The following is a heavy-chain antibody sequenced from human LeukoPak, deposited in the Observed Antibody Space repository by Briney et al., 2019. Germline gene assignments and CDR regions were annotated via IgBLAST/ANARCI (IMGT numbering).Heavy chain of an antibody. V-gene: IGHV4-34*01. D-gene: IGHD6-6*01. J-gene: IGHJ2*01. CDR2: INHSGST. CDR3: ARRRSWTARPSWYFDL. Sequence: SETLSLTCAVYGGSFSGYYWSWIRQPPGKGLEWIGEINHSGSTNYNPSLKSRVTISVDTSKNQFSLKLSSVTAADTAVYYCARRRSWTARPSWYFDLWGRGTLVTVSS. CDR1: GGSFSGYY.